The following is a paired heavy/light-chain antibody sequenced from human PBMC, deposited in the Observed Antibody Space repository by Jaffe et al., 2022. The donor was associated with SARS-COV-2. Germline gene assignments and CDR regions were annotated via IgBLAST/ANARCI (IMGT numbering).Heavy chain of an antibody. V-gene: IGHV7-4-1*02. D-gene: IGHD3-3*02. J-gene: IGHJ4*02. CDR3: VAAFVVQNLLYSDY. CDR1: GNPLTSYS. CDR2: INTNTGVP. Sequence: QVQLAQSGSELKEPGASVKVSCKASGNPLTSYSVNWVRQAPGRGLQWMGWINTNTGVPTYAQAFTGRFVFSLDTSVTTAYLQITSLEAEDTATYYCVAAFVVQNLLYSDYWGQGTLVTVSS.
Light chain of an antibody. V-gene: IGLV3-21*04. Sequence: SYVLTQPPSVSVAPGKTARITCGGNNIGSRSVHWYQQKPGQAPVLVIYYDSDRPSGIPERFSGSNSGNTATLTISRVDAGDEADYYCQVWDPTNDHPFGGGTKLTV. CDR1: NIGSRS. J-gene: IGLJ3*02. CDR2: YDS. CDR3: QVWDPTNDHP.